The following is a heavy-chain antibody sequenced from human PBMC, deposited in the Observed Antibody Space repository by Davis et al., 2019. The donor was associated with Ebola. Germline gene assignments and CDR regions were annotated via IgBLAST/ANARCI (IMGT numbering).Heavy chain of an antibody. Sequence: GGSLRLSCAASRFSVSNYAMTWVRQAPGKGLEWVSGMSGSGDGIYYADSVKGRFTISRDNSKNTLYLQMNSLRAEDTAVYYCASGESYYPSHFDYWGQGTLVTVSS. D-gene: IGHD3-10*01. CDR3: ASGESYYPSHFDY. J-gene: IGHJ4*02. CDR1: RFSVSNYA. V-gene: IGHV3-23*01. CDR2: MSGSGDGI.